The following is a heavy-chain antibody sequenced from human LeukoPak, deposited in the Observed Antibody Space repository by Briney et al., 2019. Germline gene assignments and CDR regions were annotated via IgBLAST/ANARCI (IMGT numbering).Heavy chain of an antibody. J-gene: IGHJ4*02. CDR3: ARQEIAAAYSDY. Sequence: GESLKISCKGSGYSFTSYWIGWVRQMPGKGLEWMGIIYPGDSDNRYSPSFQGHVTISADKSIRTAYLQWRSLKASDTAMYYCARQEIAAAYSDYWGQGTLVTVSS. D-gene: IGHD6-13*01. V-gene: IGHV5-51*01. CDR2: IYPGDSDN. CDR1: GYSFTSYW.